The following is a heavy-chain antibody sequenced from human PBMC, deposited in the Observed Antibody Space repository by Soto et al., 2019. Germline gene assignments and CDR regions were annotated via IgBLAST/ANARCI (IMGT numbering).Heavy chain of an antibody. J-gene: IGHJ6*02. CDR3: ARDRERVEATGHTVMDV. Sequence: ASVKVSCKASGDTFTGYYMHWVRQAPGQGLEWMGWINPNSGGTNYAQKFQGRVTMTRDTSIRTAYMELSRLRSDDTAVYYCARDRERVEATGHTVMDVWGQGTTVTF. CDR1: GDTFTGYY. D-gene: IGHD1-1*01. CDR2: INPNSGGT. V-gene: IGHV1-2*02.